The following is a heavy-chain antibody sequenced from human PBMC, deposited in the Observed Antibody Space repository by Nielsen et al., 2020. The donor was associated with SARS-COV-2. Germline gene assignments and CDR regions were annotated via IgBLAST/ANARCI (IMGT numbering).Heavy chain of an antibody. D-gene: IGHD3-3*01. Sequence: ASVKVSCKASGYTFTSYGISWVRQAPGQGLEWMGWISAYNGNTNYAQKFQGRVTITADKSTSTAYMELSSLRSEDTAVYYCARDPVTIFGVVISRGNAFDIWGQGTMVTVSS. CDR3: ARDPVTIFGVVISRGNAFDI. J-gene: IGHJ3*02. CDR1: GYTFTSYG. CDR2: ISAYNGNT. V-gene: IGHV1-18*01.